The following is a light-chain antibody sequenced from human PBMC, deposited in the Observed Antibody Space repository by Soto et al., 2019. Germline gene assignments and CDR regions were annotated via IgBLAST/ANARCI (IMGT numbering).Light chain of an antibody. J-gene: IGKJ2*01. V-gene: IGKV3-15*01. CDR3: QQYNNWTPAYT. Sequence: DIVMTQSPATLSVSPGERATLSCRASQSVSSNLAWYQQKPGQAPRLLIYGASTRATGIPARFSGSGSGTEFPLTISSLQSEDVAVYYYQQYNNWTPAYTFGQGTKLEIK. CDR2: GAS. CDR1: QSVSSN.